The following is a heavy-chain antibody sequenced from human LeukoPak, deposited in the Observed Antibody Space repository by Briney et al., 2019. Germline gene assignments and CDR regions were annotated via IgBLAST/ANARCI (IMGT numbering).Heavy chain of an antibody. V-gene: IGHV4-39*01. Sequence: SETLSLTCTVSGDSISSYYWGWIRQPPGKGLEWIGSIYYSGSTYYNPSLKSRVTISVDTSKNQFSLKLSSVTAADTAVYYCARHFKGQSSSSGCPDYWGQGTLVTVSS. CDR3: ARHFKGQSSSSGCPDY. CDR1: GDSISSYY. CDR2: IYYSGST. D-gene: IGHD6-6*01. J-gene: IGHJ4*02.